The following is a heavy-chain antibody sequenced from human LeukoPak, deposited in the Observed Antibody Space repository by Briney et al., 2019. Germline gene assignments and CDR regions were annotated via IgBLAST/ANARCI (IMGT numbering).Heavy chain of an antibody. CDR2: ITAGGDGK. D-gene: IGHD1-1*01. CDR3: AKSHASIWNVYDY. J-gene: IGHJ4*02. CDR1: GFTFSGYA. Sequence: GGALRLSCAASGFTFSGYAMSWVRLAPGKGPKWVSAITAGGDGKYYADSVKGRFTISRDNLKNMVFLQMNSLRAEDTAIYYCAKSHASIWNVYDYRGQGTLVTVSS. V-gene: IGHV3-23*01.